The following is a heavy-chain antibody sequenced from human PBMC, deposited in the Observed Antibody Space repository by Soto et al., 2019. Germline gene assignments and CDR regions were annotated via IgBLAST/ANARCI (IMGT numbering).Heavy chain of an antibody. D-gene: IGHD4-17*01. CDR1: EFTFSTYA. J-gene: IGHJ3*01. CDR3: ARAPNGDPLGAFDF. V-gene: IGHV3-23*01. CDR2: ISGTGGGT. Sequence: EVQLLESGGGLVQPGGSLRLSCAGSEFTFSTYAMTWVRQAPGKGLEWVSSISGTGGGTSYTDSVKGRFTISRDNSRNTVYLQMNSLRAKDTALYYCARAPNGDPLGAFDFRGQGTMVTVPS.